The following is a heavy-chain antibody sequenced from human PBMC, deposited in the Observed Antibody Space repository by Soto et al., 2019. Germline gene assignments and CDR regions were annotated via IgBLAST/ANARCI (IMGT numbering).Heavy chain of an antibody. Sequence: GGSLRLSCAASGFTFSSYAMHWVRQAPGKGLEWVAVISYDGSNKYYADSVKGRFTISRDNSKNTLYLQMNSLRAEDTAVYYCARGMLLWFGELLYYGMDVWGQGTTVTVSS. J-gene: IGHJ6*02. V-gene: IGHV3-30-3*01. D-gene: IGHD3-10*01. CDR3: ARGMLLWFGELLYYGMDV. CDR1: GFTFSSYA. CDR2: ISYDGSNK.